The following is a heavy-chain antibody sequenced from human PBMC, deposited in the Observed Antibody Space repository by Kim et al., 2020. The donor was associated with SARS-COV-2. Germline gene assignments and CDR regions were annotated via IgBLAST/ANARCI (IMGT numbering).Heavy chain of an antibody. CDR2: ISSSSSTI. CDR3: AGDATDWERDWFDP. V-gene: IGHV3-48*02. D-gene: IGHD4-17*01. J-gene: IGHJ5*02. CDR1: GFTFSSYS. Sequence: GGSLRLSCAASGFTFSSYSMNWVRQAPGKGLEWVSYISSSSSTIYYADSVKVRFTISRDNAKNSLYLQMNSLRDEDTAVYYCAGDATDWERDWFDPWGQGTLVTVSS.